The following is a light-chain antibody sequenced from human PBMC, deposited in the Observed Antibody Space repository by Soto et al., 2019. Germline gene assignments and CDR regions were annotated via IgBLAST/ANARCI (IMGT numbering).Light chain of an antibody. V-gene: IGKV1-5*03. Sequence: DIQLTQSPSTLSASVGDRVTITCRASQSINNWLAWYQQKPGKAPKLLIYRASSLESGVPSSFSGSGSGTEFTVTISSLQPDDYATYYCQQYNSDPWTFGQGTEVEIK. CDR1: QSINNW. CDR3: QQYNSDPWT. J-gene: IGKJ1*01. CDR2: RAS.